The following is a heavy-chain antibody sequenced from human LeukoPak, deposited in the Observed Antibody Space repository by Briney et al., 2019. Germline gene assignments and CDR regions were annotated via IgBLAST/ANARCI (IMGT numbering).Heavy chain of an antibody. Sequence: PGGSLRLSCAASGFTFSDYYMSWIRQAPGKGLERVSYISRSSSYTNYADSVKGRFTISRDNAKNSLYLQMNSLRAEDTAVYYCARDREDCSSTSCYEARTGAFDIWGQGTMVTVSS. V-gene: IGHV3-11*06. CDR3: ARDREDCSSTSCYEARTGAFDI. CDR1: GFTFSDYY. D-gene: IGHD2-2*01. J-gene: IGHJ3*02. CDR2: ISRSSSYT.